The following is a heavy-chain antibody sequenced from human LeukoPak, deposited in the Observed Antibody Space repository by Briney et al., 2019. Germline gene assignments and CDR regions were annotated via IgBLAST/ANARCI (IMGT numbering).Heavy chain of an antibody. CDR2: INPNSGDT. J-gene: IGHJ2*01. CDR1: GYSFSGHY. Sequence: ASVKVSCEASGYSFSGHYMDWVRQAPGQGLEWMGWINPNSGDTNYAQKLQGRVTMTRDTSINTAYMELSSLRSDDTAVYYCARGGTVAGHWYFDLWGRGTRVAVSS. V-gene: IGHV1-2*02. D-gene: IGHD6-19*01. CDR3: ARGGTVAGHWYFDL.